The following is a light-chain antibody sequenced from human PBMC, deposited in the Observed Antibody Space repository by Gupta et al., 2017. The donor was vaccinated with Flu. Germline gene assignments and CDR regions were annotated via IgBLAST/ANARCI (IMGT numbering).Light chain of an antibody. V-gene: IGKV3-20*01. Sequence: EIVLTQSPGTLSFSAGESATLFRRASQSVGSSYLVWYQQKPGQPPRLLIYATSTRAAGIPDRFSGSGSGTDFALTISRLEPEDFAVYYCQQYGTSPGTFGQGTTVEIK. CDR2: ATS. J-gene: IGKJ1*01. CDR3: QQYGTSPGT. CDR1: QSVGSSY.